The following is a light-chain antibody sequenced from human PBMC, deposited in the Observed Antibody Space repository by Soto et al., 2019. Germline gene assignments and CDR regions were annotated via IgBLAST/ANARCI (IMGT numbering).Light chain of an antibody. CDR2: EVS. CDR1: SSDVGGYNY. V-gene: IGLV2-14*01. CDR3: CSYAGSYTHV. J-gene: IGLJ1*01. Sequence: QSALTQPASVSGSPGQSITISCTGTSSDVGGYNYVSWYQQHPGKAPKLMIYEVSNRPSGVSNRFSGSKSGNTASLTISGLQTDDEADYYCCSYAGSYTHVFGTGTKLTVL.